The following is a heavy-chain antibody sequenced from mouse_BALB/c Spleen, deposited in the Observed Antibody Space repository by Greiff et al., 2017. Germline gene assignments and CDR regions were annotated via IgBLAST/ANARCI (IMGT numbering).Heavy chain of an antibody. Sequence: VQLQQSGPGLVKPSQSLSLTCTVTGYSIASDYAWNWIRQFPGNKLEWMGYISYSGSTSYNPSLKSRISITRDTSKNQFFLQLNSVTTEDTATYYCALTTATSFDYWGQGTTLAVSS. CDR3: ALTTATSFDY. V-gene: IGHV3-2*02. CDR1: GYSIASDYA. J-gene: IGHJ2*01. CDR2: ISYSGST. D-gene: IGHD1-2*01.